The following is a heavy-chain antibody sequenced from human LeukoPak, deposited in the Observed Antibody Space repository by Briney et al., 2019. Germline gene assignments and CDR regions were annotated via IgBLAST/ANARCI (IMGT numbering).Heavy chain of an antibody. Sequence: GRSLRLSCTASGFTFGDYAMSWVRQAPGKGLEWVGFIRSKAYGGTTEYAASVKGRFTISRDDSKSIAYLQMNSLKTEDTAVYYCTRVARIAAAGTAAPFDYWGQGTLVTVSS. D-gene: IGHD6-13*01. CDR1: GFTFGDYA. V-gene: IGHV3-49*04. J-gene: IGHJ4*02. CDR2: IRSKAYGGTT. CDR3: TRVARIAAAGTAAPFDY.